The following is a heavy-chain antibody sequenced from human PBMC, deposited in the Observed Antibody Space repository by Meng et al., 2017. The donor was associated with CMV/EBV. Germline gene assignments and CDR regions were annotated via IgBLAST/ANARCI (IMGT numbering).Heavy chain of an antibody. CDR1: GGSFSGYY. J-gene: IGHJ6*02. CDR2: INHSGST. Sequence: ETLSLTCAVYGGSFSGYYWSWIRQPPGKGLEWIGEINHSGSTNYNPSLKSRVTISVDTSKNQFSLKLSSVTAADTAVYYCARLKLGYCSSTSCYAPYYYYGMDVWGQGTTVTVSS. D-gene: IGHD2-2*01. V-gene: IGHV4-34*01. CDR3: ARLKLGYCSSTSCYAPYYYYGMDV.